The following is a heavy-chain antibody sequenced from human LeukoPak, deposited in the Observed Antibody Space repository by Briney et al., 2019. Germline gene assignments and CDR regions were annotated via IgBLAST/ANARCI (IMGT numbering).Heavy chain of an antibody. CDR1: GGTFSSYA. CDR3: ARSAQRYYDSSGYSPLPY. Sequence: SVKVSCKASGGTFSSYAISWVRQAPGQGLEWMGGIIPIFGTANYAQKFQGRVTITADKSTSTAYMELSSLRSEDTAVYYCARSAQRYYDSSGYSPLPYWGQGTLVTVSS. D-gene: IGHD3-22*01. J-gene: IGHJ4*02. V-gene: IGHV1-69*06. CDR2: IIPIFGTA.